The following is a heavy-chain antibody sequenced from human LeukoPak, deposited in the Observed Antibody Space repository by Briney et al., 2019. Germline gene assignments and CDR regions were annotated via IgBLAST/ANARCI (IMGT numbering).Heavy chain of an antibody. D-gene: IGHD1-14*01. V-gene: IGHV3-30*03. CDR1: GFTFSSYG. Sequence: PGGSLRLSCAASGFTFSSYGMHWVRQAPGKGLEWVAVISYDGSNKYYADSVKGRFTISRDNSKNTLYLQMNSLRAEDTAVYYCASRNGSDYWGQGTLVTVSS. J-gene: IGHJ4*02. CDR3: ASRNGSDY. CDR2: ISYDGSNK.